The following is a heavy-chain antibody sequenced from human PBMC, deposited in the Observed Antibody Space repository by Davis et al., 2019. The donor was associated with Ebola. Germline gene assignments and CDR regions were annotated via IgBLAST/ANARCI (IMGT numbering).Heavy chain of an antibody. CDR1: GGTFSSYA. CDR3: ARDRVRRGAVAGFYFDY. Sequence: SVKVSCKASGGTFSSYAISWVRQAPGQGLEWMGRIIPILGIANYAQKFQGRVTITADKSTSTAYMELSSLRSEDTAVYYCARDRVRRGAVAGFYFDYWGQGTLVTVSS. CDR2: IIPILGIA. J-gene: IGHJ4*02. D-gene: IGHD6-19*01. V-gene: IGHV1-69*04.